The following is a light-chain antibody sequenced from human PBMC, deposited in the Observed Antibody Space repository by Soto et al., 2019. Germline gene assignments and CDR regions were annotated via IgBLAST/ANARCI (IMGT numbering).Light chain of an antibody. Sequence: EIVLTQSPGTLSLSPGERATLSCRASQSVTSSYLAWYQQKPGQAPRLLISGASSRATGIPDRFSGRGSETDFARPISRLEPEDFAVYYCQQYSPSRLTFGGGTKVEIK. V-gene: IGKV3-20*01. J-gene: IGKJ4*01. CDR1: QSVTSSY. CDR2: GAS. CDR3: QQYSPSRLT.